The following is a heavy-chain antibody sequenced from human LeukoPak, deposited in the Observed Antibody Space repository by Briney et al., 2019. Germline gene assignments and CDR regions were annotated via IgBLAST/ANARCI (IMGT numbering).Heavy chain of an antibody. V-gene: IGHV1-46*01. D-gene: IGHD1-1*01. CDR1: GYTFTSNY. CDR3: ASWDWNPNYYFDY. J-gene: IGHJ4*02. CDR2: IYPRDGST. Sequence: ASVKVSCKASGYTFTSNYIHWVRQAPGQGLEWVGMIYPRDGSTSYAQKFQGRVTVTRDTSTSTVHMELSGLRSEDTAVYYCASWDWNPNYYFDYWGQGTLVTVSS.